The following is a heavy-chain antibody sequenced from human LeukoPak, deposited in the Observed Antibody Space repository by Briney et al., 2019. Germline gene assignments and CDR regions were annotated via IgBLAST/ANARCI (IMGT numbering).Heavy chain of an antibody. CDR3: AGDCGGDCYYDY. V-gene: IGHV1-2*02. J-gene: IGHJ4*02. Sequence: ASVKISCKASGYTFTGYYMHWVRQAPGQGLEWMGWINPNSGGTNYAQKFQGRVTMTRDTSISTAYMELSRLRSDDTAVYYCAGDCGGDCYYDYWGQGTLVTVSS. CDR2: INPNSGGT. CDR1: GYTFTGYY. D-gene: IGHD2-21*01.